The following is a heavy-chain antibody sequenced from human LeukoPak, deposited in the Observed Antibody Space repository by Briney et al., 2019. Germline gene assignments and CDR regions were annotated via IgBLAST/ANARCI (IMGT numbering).Heavy chain of an antibody. CDR3: AELGITMIGGV. Sequence: GGSLRLSCAASGFTFSSYEMNWVRQAPGKGLEWVSYISSSGSTIYYSDSVKGRFTISRDNAENSLYLQMNSLRAEDTAVYYCAELGITMIGGVWGKGTTVTISS. J-gene: IGHJ6*04. CDR2: ISSSGSTI. D-gene: IGHD3-10*02. V-gene: IGHV3-48*03. CDR1: GFTFSSYE.